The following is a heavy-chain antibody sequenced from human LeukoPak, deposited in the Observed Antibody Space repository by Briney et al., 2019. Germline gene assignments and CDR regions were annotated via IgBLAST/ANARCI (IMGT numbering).Heavy chain of an antibody. D-gene: IGHD3-22*01. J-gene: IGHJ6*04. CDR1: GYTFTSYY. CDR2: INPSGGST. CDR3: ARDGDYYDSSRYWMDV. Sequence: ASVKVSCKAAGYTFTSYYMHWVRQAPGQGLEWMGIINPSGGSTSYAQKFQGRVTMTRDTSTSTVYMELSSLRSEDTAVYYCARDGDYYDSSRYWMDVWGKGTTVTISS. V-gene: IGHV1-46*01.